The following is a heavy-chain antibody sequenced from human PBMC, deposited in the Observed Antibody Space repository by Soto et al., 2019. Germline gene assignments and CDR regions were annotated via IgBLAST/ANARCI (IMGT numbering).Heavy chain of an antibody. V-gene: IGHV3-7*01. J-gene: IGHJ4*02. D-gene: IGHD1-26*01. CDR3: TKVVGLAGQD. CDR1: GLTFSNYW. CDR2: IKQDGREK. Sequence: EVQLEESGGTLVQPGGSLRLSCAASGLTFSNYWMSWVRQAPGKGLEWVANIKQDGREKYYVDSVGGRFTISRDNAKNALYLRMSSLRAEDTAVYYCTKVVGLAGQDWGQGTLVTVSS.